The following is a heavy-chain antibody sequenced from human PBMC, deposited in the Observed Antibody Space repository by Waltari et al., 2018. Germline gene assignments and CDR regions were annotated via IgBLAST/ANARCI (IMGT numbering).Heavy chain of an antibody. CDR3: ARLVVVITKPDY. CDR1: GGSISSSSYY. Sequence: QLQLQESGPGLVKPSETLSLTCTVSGGSISSSSYYWGWIRQPPGKGLEWIGSIYYSGSTYYNPSLKSRVTISVDTSKNQFSRKLSSVTAADTAVYYCARLVVVITKPDYWGQGTLVTVSS. J-gene: IGHJ4*02. V-gene: IGHV4-39*07. CDR2: IYYSGST. D-gene: IGHD3-22*01.